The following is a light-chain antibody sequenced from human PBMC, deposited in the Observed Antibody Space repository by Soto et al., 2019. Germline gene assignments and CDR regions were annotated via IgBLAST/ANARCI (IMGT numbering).Light chain of an antibody. CDR3: CSSADSYTFI. J-gene: IGLJ1*01. V-gene: IGLV2-11*01. CDR1: SSDVGGYDH. CDR2: DVA. Sequence: QSVLTQPRSVSGSPGRSVTISCTGTSSDVGGYDHVSWYQYHPDKAPKLIIYDVAKRPSGVPGRFSGSKSGNTASLTISGLQAEDGADYYCCSSADSYTFIFGSGTKVTVL.